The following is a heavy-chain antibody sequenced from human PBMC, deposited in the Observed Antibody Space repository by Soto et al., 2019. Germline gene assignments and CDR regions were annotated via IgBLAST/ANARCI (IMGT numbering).Heavy chain of an antibody. CDR3: ARDPAGSTRPYYYGMDV. Sequence: PGGSLRLSCAASGFTFNTYSMNWVRQAPGKGLEWVSFISSRNSFIYYADSVRGRFTISRDNAKNSVFLQMNSLRVEDTAVYYXARDPAGSTRPYYYGMDVWGQGTTVTVS. V-gene: IGHV3-21*01. CDR1: GFTFNTYS. CDR2: ISSRNSFI. D-gene: IGHD2-2*01. J-gene: IGHJ6*02.